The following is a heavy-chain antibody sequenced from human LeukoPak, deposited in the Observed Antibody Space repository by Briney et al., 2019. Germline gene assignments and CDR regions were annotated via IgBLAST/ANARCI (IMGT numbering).Heavy chain of an antibody. CDR1: GGTFSSYA. CDR2: IIPIFGTA. Sequence: ASVKVSCKASGGTFSSYAISWVRQAPGQGLEWMEGIIPIFGTANYAQKFQGRVTITADESTSTAYMELSSLRSEDTAVYYCAREDPRYCSGGSCYSFGYWGQGTLVTVSS. D-gene: IGHD2-15*01. J-gene: IGHJ4*02. V-gene: IGHV1-69*13. CDR3: AREDPRYCSGGSCYSFGY.